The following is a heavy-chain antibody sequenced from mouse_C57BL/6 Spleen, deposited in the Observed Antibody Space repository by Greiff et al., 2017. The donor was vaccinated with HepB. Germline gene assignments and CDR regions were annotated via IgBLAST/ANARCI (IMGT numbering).Heavy chain of an antibody. D-gene: IGHD3-3*01. CDR2: IDPETGGT. V-gene: IGHV1-15*01. CDR3: TRPGQLPYAMDY. J-gene: IGHJ4*01. CDR1: GYTFTDYE. Sequence: VQVVVSGAELVRPGASVTLSCKASGYTFTDYEMHWVKKTPVHGLEWIGAIDPETGGTAYNQKFKGKAILTADKSSSTAYMVLRSLASEDSAVYYCTRPGQLPYAMDYWGQGTSVTVSS.